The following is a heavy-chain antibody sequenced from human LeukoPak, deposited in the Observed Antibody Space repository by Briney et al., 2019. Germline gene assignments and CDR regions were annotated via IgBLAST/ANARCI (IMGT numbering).Heavy chain of an antibody. CDR2: IIPIFGTA. D-gene: IGHD2-2*01. J-gene: IGHJ5*02. CDR1: GGTFSSSA. V-gene: IGHV1-69*13. Sequence: GASVKVSCKASGGTFSSSAISWVRQAPGQGLEWMGGIIPIFGTANYAQKFQGRVTITADESTSTAYMELSSLRSEDTAVYYCARDDRYCSSTSCYYWFDPWGQGTLVTVSS. CDR3: ARDDRYCSSTSCYYWFDP.